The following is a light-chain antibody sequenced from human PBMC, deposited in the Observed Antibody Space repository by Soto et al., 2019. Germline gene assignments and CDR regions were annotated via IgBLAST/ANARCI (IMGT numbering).Light chain of an antibody. J-gene: IGLJ2*01. CDR3: CSYAGSYTLV. CDR2: DVS. V-gene: IGLV2-11*01. Sequence: QSALTQPRSVSGSPGQSVTISCTGTSSDVGGYNYVSWYQQHPGKAPKLMIYDVSNRPSGVPDRFSGSKSGNTASLTISGLQAEDEADDYCCSYAGSYTLVFGGGTKLTVL. CDR1: SSDVGGYNY.